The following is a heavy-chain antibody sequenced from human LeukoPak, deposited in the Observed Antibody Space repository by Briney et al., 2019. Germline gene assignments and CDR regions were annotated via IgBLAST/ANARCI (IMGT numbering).Heavy chain of an antibody. CDR1: GFSFSTYG. CDR3: AGKAAAYYFVY. Sequence: GGSLRLSCAASGFSFSTYGMHWVRQAPGKGLEWVTFMQYDGSEEYYADSVKGRFTISRENSKNTLYLQMGSLRGENTAVYYCAGKAAAYYFVYWGQGTLVTVSS. V-gene: IGHV3-30*02. D-gene: IGHD2-2*01. J-gene: IGHJ4*02. CDR2: MQYDGSEE.